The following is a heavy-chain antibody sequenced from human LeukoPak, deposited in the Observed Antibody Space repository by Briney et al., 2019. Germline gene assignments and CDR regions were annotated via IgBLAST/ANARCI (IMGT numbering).Heavy chain of an antibody. CDR3: ARANDFWSGYGIDN. Sequence: PSETLSLTCTVSGGSIGSYYWSWIRQPPGKGLEWIGFIYVSGSTNYNPSLKSRLTISQDTSKNQFSLNLSSVTAADTAVYYCARANDFWSGYGIDNWGQGTLVTVSS. CDR2: IYVSGST. CDR1: GGSIGSYY. D-gene: IGHD3-3*01. J-gene: IGHJ4*02. V-gene: IGHV4-59*01.